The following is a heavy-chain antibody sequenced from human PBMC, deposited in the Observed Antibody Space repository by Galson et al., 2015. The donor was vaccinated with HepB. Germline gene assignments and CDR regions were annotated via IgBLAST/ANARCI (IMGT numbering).Heavy chain of an antibody. CDR3: TREHWGGDGAFDI. CDR1: GFTFGDYA. CDR2: IRSKAYGGTT. Sequence: SLRLSCAASGFTFGDYAMSWFRQAPGKGLEWVGFIRSKAYGGTTEYAAPVKGRFTISRDDSKSIAYLQMNSLKTEDTAVYYCTREHWGGDGAFDIWGQGTMVTVSS. V-gene: IGHV3-49*03. D-gene: IGHD7-27*01. J-gene: IGHJ3*02.